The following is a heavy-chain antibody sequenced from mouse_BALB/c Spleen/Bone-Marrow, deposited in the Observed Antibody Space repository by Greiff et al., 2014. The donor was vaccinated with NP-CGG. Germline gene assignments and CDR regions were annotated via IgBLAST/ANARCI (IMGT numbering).Heavy chain of an antibody. CDR3: ARPRQLGLPYYFDY. V-gene: IGHV1-14*01. CDR2: INPYNDGT. J-gene: IGHJ2*01. Sequence: EVKLMESGPELVKPGASVKMSCKASGYTFTSYVMHWVKQKPGQGLEWIGYINPYNDGTKYNEKFKGKATLTSDKSSSTAYMELSSLTSEDSAVHYCARPRQLGLPYYFDYWGQGTTLTVSS. CDR1: GYTFTSYV. D-gene: IGHD3-2*01.